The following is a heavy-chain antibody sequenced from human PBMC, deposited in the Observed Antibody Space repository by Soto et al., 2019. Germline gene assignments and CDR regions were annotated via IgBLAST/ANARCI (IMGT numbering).Heavy chain of an antibody. J-gene: IGHJ6*02. CDR2: IYYSGST. V-gene: IGHV4-59*01. CDR1: GGSISSYY. Sequence: QVQLQESGPGLVKPSETLSLTCTVSGGSISSYYWSWIRQPPGKGLEWIGYIYYSGSTNYNPSLKSRVTISVDTSKNQFSLKLSSVTAADTAVYYCARESSSVGYGMDVWGQGTTVTVSS. CDR3: ARESSSVGYGMDV. D-gene: IGHD6-6*01.